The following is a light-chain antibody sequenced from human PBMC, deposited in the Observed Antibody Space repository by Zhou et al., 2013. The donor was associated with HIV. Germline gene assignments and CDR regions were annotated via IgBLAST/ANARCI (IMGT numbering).Light chain of an antibody. CDR3: QHSYERPLS. Sequence: DIQLTQSPSSLSASVGDTVTITCRASQKIGNTYLNWYQQRPGRAPRLLIYRTSTLQGGFPPRFGGVGTGTDFALTIHSVQPEDSATYYCQHSYERPLSFGGGTKLLI. CDR2: RTS. J-gene: IGKJ4*01. CDR1: QKIGNTY. V-gene: IGKV1-39*01.